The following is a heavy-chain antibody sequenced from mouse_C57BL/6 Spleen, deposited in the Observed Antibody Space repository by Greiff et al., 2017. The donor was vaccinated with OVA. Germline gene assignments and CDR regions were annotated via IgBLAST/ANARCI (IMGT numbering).Heavy chain of an antibody. V-gene: IGHV1-52*01. CDR3: ARDGYYDWFAY. J-gene: IGHJ3*01. Sequence: QVQLQQPGAELVRPGSSVKLSCKASGYTFTSYWMHWVKQRPIQGLEWIGNIDPSDSETHYNQKFKDKATLTVDKSSSTAYMQLSSLTSEDSAVYYCARDGYYDWFAYWGQGTLVTVSA. D-gene: IGHD2-3*01. CDR2: IDPSDSET. CDR1: GYTFTSYW.